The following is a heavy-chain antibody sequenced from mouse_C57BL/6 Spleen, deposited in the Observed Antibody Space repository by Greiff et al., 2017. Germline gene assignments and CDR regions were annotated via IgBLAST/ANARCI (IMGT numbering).Heavy chain of an antibody. CDR1: GYTFTSYW. Sequence: QVQLQQPGAELVKPGASVKLSCKASGYTFTSYWMHWVKQRPGRGLEWIGRIDPNSGGTKYNEKFKCKATLTVDKPSSAAYMQLSSLTSEDSAVYCCERLRYYGSSYGGELAYWGQGTLVTVSA. J-gene: IGHJ3*01. D-gene: IGHD1-1*01. V-gene: IGHV1-72*01. CDR3: ERLRYYGSSYGGELAY. CDR2: IDPNSGGT.